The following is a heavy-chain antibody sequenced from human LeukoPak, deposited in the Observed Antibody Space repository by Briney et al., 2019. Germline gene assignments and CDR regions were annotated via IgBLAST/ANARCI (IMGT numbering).Heavy chain of an antibody. CDR2: INSDGRSI. J-gene: IGHJ4*02. V-gene: IGHV3-74*01. D-gene: IGHD2-15*01. CDR3: ARKPVAATPDYFDY. CDR1: GFTFSSYW. Sequence: PGGSLRLSCAASGFTFSSYWMHWVRQAPGKGLVWVSRINSDGRSISYADSVKGRFTISRDNAKNTLYLQMNSLGAEDTAVYYCARKPVAATPDYFDYWGQGTLVTVSS.